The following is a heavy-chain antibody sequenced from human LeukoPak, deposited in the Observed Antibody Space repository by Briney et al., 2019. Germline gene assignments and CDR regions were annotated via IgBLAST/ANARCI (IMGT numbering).Heavy chain of an antibody. CDR3: ARGLQSIAVAGTGIYFDY. Sequence: ASVKVSCKASGYTFTGYYMHWVRQAPGQGLEWMGWINPNSGGTNYAQKFQGRVTITRDTSISTAYMELSRLRSDDTAVYYCARGLQSIAVAGTGIYFDYWGQGTLVTVSS. CDR2: INPNSGGT. J-gene: IGHJ4*02. CDR1: GYTFTGYY. V-gene: IGHV1-2*02. D-gene: IGHD6-19*01.